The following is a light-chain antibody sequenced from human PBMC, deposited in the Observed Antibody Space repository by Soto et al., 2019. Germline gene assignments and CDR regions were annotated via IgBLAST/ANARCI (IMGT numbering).Light chain of an antibody. CDR1: QSVGKS. Sequence: EIVLTQSPGTLSLSPGERATLSCRASQSVGKSLAWYQQKPGQAPRLLIYGASTRATGIPDRFSGSGSGTDFTLTISRLEPEDFAVYYCQPYNNWPLTFGGGTKV. J-gene: IGKJ4*01. V-gene: IGKV3D-15*01. CDR3: QPYNNWPLT. CDR2: GAS.